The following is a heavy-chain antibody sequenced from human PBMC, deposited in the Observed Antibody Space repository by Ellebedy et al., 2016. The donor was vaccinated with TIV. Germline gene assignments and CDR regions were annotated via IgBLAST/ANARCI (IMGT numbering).Heavy chain of an antibody. Sequence: GSLRLXCAVYGGSFSGYYWSWIRQPPGKGLEWIGDINHSGSTNYNPSLKSRVTISVDTSKNQFSLKLSSVTAADTAVYYCARLGYCSGGSCPHLVDYWGQGTLVTVSS. CDR2: INHSGST. CDR3: ARLGYCSGGSCPHLVDY. V-gene: IGHV4-34*01. CDR1: GGSFSGYY. J-gene: IGHJ4*02. D-gene: IGHD2-15*01.